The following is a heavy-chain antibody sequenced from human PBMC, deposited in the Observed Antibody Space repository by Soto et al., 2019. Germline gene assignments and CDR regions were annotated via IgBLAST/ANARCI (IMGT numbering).Heavy chain of an antibody. D-gene: IGHD6-13*01. Sequence: SETLSLTCTVSGGSISSYYWSWIRQPPGKGLEWIGYIYYSGSTNYNPSPKSRVTISVDTSKNQFSLKLSSVTAADTAVYYCASTRGGYSSSWYDYWGQGTLVTVSS. CDR3: ASTRGGYSSSWYDY. CDR2: IYYSGST. CDR1: GGSISSYY. J-gene: IGHJ4*02. V-gene: IGHV4-59*01.